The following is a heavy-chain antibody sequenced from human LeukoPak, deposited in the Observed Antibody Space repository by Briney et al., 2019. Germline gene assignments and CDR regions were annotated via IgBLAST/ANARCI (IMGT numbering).Heavy chain of an antibody. D-gene: IGHD6-13*01. CDR2: IYDNGGT. V-gene: IGHV3-53*01. J-gene: IGHJ4*02. CDR1: GFAVSSNF. CDR3: ARDATAQQLIHYFDY. Sequence: GGSLILSCAASGFAVSSNFMSWVRQAPGKGLEWVSLIYDNGGTYYGDSVKGRFTISRDNSKNTLYLQMNSLRAEDTAVYYCARDATAQQLIHYFDYWGQGTLVTVSS.